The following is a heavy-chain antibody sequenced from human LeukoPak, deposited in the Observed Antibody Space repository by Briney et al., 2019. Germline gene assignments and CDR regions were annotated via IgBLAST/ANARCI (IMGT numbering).Heavy chain of an antibody. D-gene: IGHD3-9*01. Sequence: SGGSLRLSCAASGFTFSNYAMGWVRQAPGKGLEWVSSIRGTVDNTHYADAVKGRFTISRDISQNTLYLQMNSLRAEDTARYYCAKASTRDTGYYFDSWGQGTLVTVSS. J-gene: IGHJ4*02. CDR2: IRGTVDNT. CDR1: GFTFSNYA. V-gene: IGHV3-23*01. CDR3: AKASTRDTGYYFDS.